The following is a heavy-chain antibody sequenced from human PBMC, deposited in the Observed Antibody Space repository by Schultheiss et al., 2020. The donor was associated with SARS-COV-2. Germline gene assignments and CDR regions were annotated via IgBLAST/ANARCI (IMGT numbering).Heavy chain of an antibody. CDR1: GFTFSSYG. Sequence: GESLKISCAASGFTFSSYGMHWVPQAPGKGLEWVAVIWYDGSNKYYADSVKGRFTISRDNSKNTLYLQMNSLRAEDTAVYYCARDVVWYLVSGLEYYYYGMDVWGQGTTVTVSS. CDR3: ARDVVWYLVSGLEYYYYGMDV. D-gene: IGHD6-13*01. V-gene: IGHV3-33*01. J-gene: IGHJ6*02. CDR2: IWYDGSNK.